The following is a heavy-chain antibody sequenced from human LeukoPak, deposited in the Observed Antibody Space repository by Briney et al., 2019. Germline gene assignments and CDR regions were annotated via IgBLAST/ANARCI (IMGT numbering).Heavy chain of an antibody. CDR2: INHSGST. CDR3: ARVPYDYVWGSYRPAGLFDY. V-gene: IGHV4-34*01. Sequence: SETLSLTCAVYGGSFSVYYWSWIRQPPGKGLEWIGEINHSGSTNYNPSLKSRVTISVDTSKNQFSLKLSSVTAADTAVYYCARVPYDYVWGSYRPAGLFDYWGQGTLVTVSS. D-gene: IGHD3-16*02. CDR1: GGSFSVYY. J-gene: IGHJ4*02.